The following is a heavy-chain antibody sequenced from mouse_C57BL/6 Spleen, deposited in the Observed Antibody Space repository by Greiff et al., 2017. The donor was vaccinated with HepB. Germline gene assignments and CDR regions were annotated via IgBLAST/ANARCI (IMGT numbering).Heavy chain of an antibody. Sequence: VKLMESGAELVRPGTSVKVSCKASGYAFTNYLIEWVKQRPGQGLEWIGVINPGSGGTNYNEKFKGKATLTADKSSSTAYMQLSSLTSEDSAVYFCARDPYYYGSSLYAMDYWGQGTSVTVSS. CDR1: GYAFTNYL. CDR2: INPGSGGT. D-gene: IGHD1-1*01. J-gene: IGHJ4*01. CDR3: ARDPYYYGSSLYAMDY. V-gene: IGHV1-54*01.